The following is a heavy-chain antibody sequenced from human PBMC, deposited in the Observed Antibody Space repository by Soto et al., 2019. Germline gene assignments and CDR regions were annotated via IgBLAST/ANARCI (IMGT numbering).Heavy chain of an antibody. D-gene: IGHD3-22*01. Sequence: PGESLKISCKGSGYSFTSYWIGWVRQMPGKGLEWMGIIYPGDSDTRYSPSFQGQVTISADKSISTAYLQWSSLKASDTAMYYCARPFYPTYYYDSSGLYWGQGTLVTVSS. CDR3: ARPFYPTYYYDSSGLY. CDR1: GYSFTSYW. J-gene: IGHJ4*02. CDR2: IYPGDSDT. V-gene: IGHV5-51*01.